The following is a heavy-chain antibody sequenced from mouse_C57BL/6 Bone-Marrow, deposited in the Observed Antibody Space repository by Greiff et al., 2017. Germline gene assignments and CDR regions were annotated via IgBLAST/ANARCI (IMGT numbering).Heavy chain of an antibody. CDR3: ARRDYYGSSYGYAMDY. D-gene: IGHD1-1*01. Sequence: QVQLQQPGAELVKPGASVKMSCKASGYTFTSYWITWVKQRPGQGLEWIGDIYPGSGSTNYNEKFKSKATLTVDTSSSTAYMQLSSLTSEDSAVYYCARRDYYGSSYGYAMDYWGQGTSVTGSS. CDR1: GYTFTSYW. J-gene: IGHJ4*01. CDR2: IYPGSGST. V-gene: IGHV1-55*01.